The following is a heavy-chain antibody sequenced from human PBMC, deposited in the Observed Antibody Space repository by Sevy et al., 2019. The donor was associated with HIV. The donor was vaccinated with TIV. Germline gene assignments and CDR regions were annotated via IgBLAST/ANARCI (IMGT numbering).Heavy chain of an antibody. V-gene: IGHV3-9*01. D-gene: IGHD5-18*01. CDR1: GSGFRFDDYA. Sequence: GGSLRLSCVASGSGFRFDDYAMNWVRQAPGKGLEWVAGISWNGFRTGYGDSVKGRATISRDNAKNSVYLQMNNLRDEDTALYYCAKDTVPVGYRFDYHYTYYYGMDVWGQRTTVTDSS. CDR3: AKDTVPVGYRFDYHYTYYYGMDV. CDR2: ISWNGFRT. J-gene: IGHJ6*02.